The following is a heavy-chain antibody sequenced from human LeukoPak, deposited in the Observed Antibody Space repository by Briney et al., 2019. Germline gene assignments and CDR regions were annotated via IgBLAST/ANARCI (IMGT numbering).Heavy chain of an antibody. J-gene: IGHJ6*03. Sequence: SETLSLTCAVYGGSFSGYYWSWIRHPPGKGLEWIGEINHSGSTNYNPSLKSRVTISVDTSKNQFSLKLSSVTAADTAVYYCARSYSSPDYYYMDVWGKGTTVTISS. CDR2: INHSGST. CDR1: GGSFSGYY. V-gene: IGHV4-34*01. D-gene: IGHD6-13*01. CDR3: ARSYSSPDYYYMDV.